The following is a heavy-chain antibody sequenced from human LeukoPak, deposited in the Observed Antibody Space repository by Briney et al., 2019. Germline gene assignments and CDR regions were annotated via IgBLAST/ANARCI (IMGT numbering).Heavy chain of an antibody. CDR1: GGSISSYY. V-gene: IGHV4-4*07. CDR3: ARSVDYDSSGYYYLGDYFDY. D-gene: IGHD3-22*01. J-gene: IGHJ4*02. CDR2: IYTSGST. Sequence: SETLSLTCTVSGGSISSYYWCWIRQPAGKGLEWIGRIYTSGSTNYNPSLKSRVTMSVDTSKNQFSLKLSSVTAADTAVYYCARSVDYDSSGYYYLGDYFDYWGQGTLVTVSS.